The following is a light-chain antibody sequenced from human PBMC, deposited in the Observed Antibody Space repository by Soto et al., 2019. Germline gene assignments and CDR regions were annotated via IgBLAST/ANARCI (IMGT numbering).Light chain of an antibody. CDR3: CSYAGSSTFLYV. Sequence: QAASVSGSPGQSITISCTGTSSDVGSYNLVSWYQQHPGKAPKLMIYEGSKRPSGVSNRFSGSKSGNTASLTISGLQAEDEADYYCCSYAGSSTFLYVFGTGTKLTVL. CDR1: SSDVGSYNL. J-gene: IGLJ1*01. CDR2: EGS. V-gene: IGLV2-23*03.